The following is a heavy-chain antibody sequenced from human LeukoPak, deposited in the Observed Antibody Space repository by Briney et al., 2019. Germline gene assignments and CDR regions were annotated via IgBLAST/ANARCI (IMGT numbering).Heavy chain of an antibody. D-gene: IGHD3-10*01. CDR1: GFTFSSYA. CDR2: ISGSGGGT. CDR3: AKRGVVIRVFLVGFHKEANYFDS. V-gene: IGHV3-23*01. Sequence: PGGSLRLSCAASGFTFSSYAMSWVRQAPGKGLEWVADISGSGGGTHYADSVKGRFTISRDNSRNTLFLQMNSLRAEDTAVYFCAKRGVVIRVFLVGFHKEANYFDSWGQGALVTVSS. J-gene: IGHJ4*02.